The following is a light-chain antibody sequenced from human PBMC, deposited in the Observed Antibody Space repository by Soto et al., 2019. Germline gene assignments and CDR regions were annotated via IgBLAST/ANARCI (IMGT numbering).Light chain of an antibody. V-gene: IGLV2-14*03. CDR3: KSYTSASTYV. CDR1: GSDIGTYNY. Sequence: QSALTQPASVSGSPGQSITISCTGTGSDIGTYNYVSWYQHHQGKAPKFIIYDVTNRPSGVSDRFSGSKSGNTASLTISGLQAEDEADYFCKSYTSASTYVFGTGTKLTVL. J-gene: IGLJ1*01. CDR2: DVT.